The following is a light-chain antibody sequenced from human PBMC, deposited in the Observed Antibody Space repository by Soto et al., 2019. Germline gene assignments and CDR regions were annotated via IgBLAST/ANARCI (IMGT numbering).Light chain of an antibody. CDR2: EVT. Sequence: QSALTQPASVSGSPGQSITISCTGTSSDVGGYNYVSWYQHHPGKAPKLMIYEVTNRPSGVSNRFSGSKSGNTASLTISGLQAEDEADYYCSSYTSSRTVVFGGGTQLTVL. J-gene: IGLJ2*01. CDR1: SSDVGGYNY. V-gene: IGLV2-14*01. CDR3: SSYTSSRTVV.